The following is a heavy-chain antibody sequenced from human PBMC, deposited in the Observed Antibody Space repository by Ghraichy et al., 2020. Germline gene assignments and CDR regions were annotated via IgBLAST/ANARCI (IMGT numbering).Heavy chain of an antibody. CDR1: GGSISSSSYY. J-gene: IGHJ4*02. V-gene: IGHV4-39*01. CDR2: IYYSGST. Sequence: SETRSLTCTVSGGSISSSSYYWGWIRQPPGKGLEWIGSIYYSGSTYYNPSLKSRVTISVDTSKNQFSLKLSSVTAADTAVYYCATQYSSSWYGRVDYWGQGTLVTVSS. D-gene: IGHD6-13*01. CDR3: ATQYSSSWYGRVDY.